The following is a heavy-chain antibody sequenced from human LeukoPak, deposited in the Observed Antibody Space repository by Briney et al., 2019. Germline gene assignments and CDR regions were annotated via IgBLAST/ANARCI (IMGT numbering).Heavy chain of an antibody. D-gene: IGHD2-2*01. Sequence: GASVKVSCKASGYTFTGYYMHWVRQAPGQGLEWMGWINPNSGGTNYAQKFQGRVTMTGDTSISTAYMELSRLRSDDTAVYYCARVGTRGVPAAMGYWGQGTLVTVSS. CDR3: ARVGTRGVPAAMGY. CDR1: GYTFTGYY. J-gene: IGHJ4*02. V-gene: IGHV1-2*02. CDR2: INPNSGGT.